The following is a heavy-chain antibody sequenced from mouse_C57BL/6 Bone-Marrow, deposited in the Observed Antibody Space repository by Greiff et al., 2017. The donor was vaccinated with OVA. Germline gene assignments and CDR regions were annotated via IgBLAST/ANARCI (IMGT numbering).Heavy chain of an antibody. CDR1: GFSFNTYA. J-gene: IGHJ4*01. Sequence: EVQLVESGGGLVQPKGSLKLSCAASGFSFNTYAMNWVRQAPGKGLEWVARIRSKSNNYATYYADSVKDRFTISRDDSESMLYLQMNNLKTEDTAMYYCVRTLVAYYAMDYWGQGTSVTVSS. CDR2: IRSKSNNYAT. D-gene: IGHD1-1*01. CDR3: VRTLVAYYAMDY. V-gene: IGHV10-1*01.